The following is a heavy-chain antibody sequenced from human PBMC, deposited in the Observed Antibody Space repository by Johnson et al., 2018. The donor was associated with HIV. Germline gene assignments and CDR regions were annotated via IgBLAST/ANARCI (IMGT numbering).Heavy chain of an antibody. D-gene: IGHD3-9*01. CDR1: GFTVSSNY. CDR2: IYSGGST. V-gene: IGHV3-53*01. Sequence: MLLVESGGGLIQPGGSLRLSCAASGFTVSSNYMNWVRQPPGKGLEWVSVIYSGGSTYYADSVKGRFTISRDNSKNTLYLQMNSLRAEDTAVYYCARATLYYDILTGYQPDAFDTWGQGTTVTISS. CDR3: ARATLYYDILTGYQPDAFDT. J-gene: IGHJ3*02.